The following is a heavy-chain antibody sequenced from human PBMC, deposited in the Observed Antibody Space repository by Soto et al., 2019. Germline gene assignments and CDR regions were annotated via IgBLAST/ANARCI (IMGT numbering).Heavy chain of an antibody. D-gene: IGHD4-17*01. Sequence: EVQLLESGGGLVQPGGSLRLSCAASGFTFSSYAMSWVRQAPGKGLEWVSAISGSGGSTYYADSVKSRFTVSRDNSKNTLYLQMNSLRAEDTAVYYCAKYNGDQDWYFDLWGRGTLVTVSS. J-gene: IGHJ2*01. CDR1: GFTFSSYA. CDR2: ISGSGGST. V-gene: IGHV3-23*01. CDR3: AKYNGDQDWYFDL.